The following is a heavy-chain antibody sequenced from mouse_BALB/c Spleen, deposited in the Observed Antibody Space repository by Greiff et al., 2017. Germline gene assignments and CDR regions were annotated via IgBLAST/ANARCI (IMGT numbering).Heavy chain of an antibody. CDR3: ARSITTPWFAY. CDR1: GYTFTSYV. J-gene: IGHJ3*01. CDR2: INPYNDGT. D-gene: IGHD1-1*01. Sequence: VQLKESGPELVKPGASVKMSCKASGYTFTSYVMHWVKQKPGQGLEWIGYINPYNDGTKYNEKFKGKATLTSDKSSSTAYMELSSLTSEDSAVYYCARSITTPWFAYWGQGSLVTVSA. V-gene: IGHV1-14*01.